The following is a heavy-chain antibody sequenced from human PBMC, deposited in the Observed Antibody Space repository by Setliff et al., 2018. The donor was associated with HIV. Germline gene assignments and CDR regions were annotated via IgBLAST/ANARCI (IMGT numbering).Heavy chain of an antibody. CDR3: AIDKRGGVGTPYYFDY. D-gene: IGHD1-26*01. CDR1: GYTLSKLS. Sequence: GASVKVSCKVSGYTLSKLSMHWVRQAPEKGLEWMGGFDPELGETLFAQKFRGRLTMTEDTSTDTAYMELTSLRSDDTAIYYCAIDKRGGVGTPYYFDYWGQGTLVTVSS. J-gene: IGHJ4*02. V-gene: IGHV1-24*01. CDR2: FDPELGET.